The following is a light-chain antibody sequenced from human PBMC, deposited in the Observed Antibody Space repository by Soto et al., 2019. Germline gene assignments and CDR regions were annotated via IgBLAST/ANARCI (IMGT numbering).Light chain of an antibody. CDR3: LLSYSGARV. V-gene: IGLV7-46*01. CDR2: NTS. Sequence: QAVVTQEPSLTVSPGGTVTLTCGSSTGAVTSGHYPYWFQQKPGQAPRTLVYNTSDKHSWAPARFSGSLLGGKAALTLSGEQPEDEAEYYCLLSYSGARVFGGGTKLTVL. J-gene: IGLJ3*02. CDR1: TGAVTSGHY.